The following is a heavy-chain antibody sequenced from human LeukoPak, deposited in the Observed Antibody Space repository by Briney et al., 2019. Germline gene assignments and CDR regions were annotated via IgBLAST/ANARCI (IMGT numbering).Heavy chain of an antibody. V-gene: IGHV3-15*01. CDR1: GFTFSNAW. J-gene: IGHJ4*02. CDR3: TTVSIPPYKDYDFWSGYLTDDY. D-gene: IGHD3-3*01. Sequence: PGGSLRLSCAASGFTFSNAWMSWVRQAPGKGLEWVGRIKSKTDGGTTDCAAPVKGRFTISRDDSKNTLYLQMNSLKTEDTAVYYCTTVSIPPYKDYDFWSGYLTDDYWGQGTLVTVSS. CDR2: IKSKTDGGTT.